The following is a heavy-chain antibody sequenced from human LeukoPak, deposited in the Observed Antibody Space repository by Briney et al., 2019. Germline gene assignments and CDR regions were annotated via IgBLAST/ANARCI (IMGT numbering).Heavy chain of an antibody. D-gene: IGHD4-23*01. CDR1: GGSISSYY. CDR2: FYYSGST. J-gene: IGHJ3*02. CDR3: ARDPATVVTGGAFDI. Sequence: SSETLSLTCTVSGGSISSYYWSWIQQPPGKGLGWIGYFYYSGSTNYNPSLKSRVTISVDTSKSQFSLKLSSVTAADTAVYYCARDPATVVTGGAFDIWGQGTMVTVSS. V-gene: IGHV4-59*01.